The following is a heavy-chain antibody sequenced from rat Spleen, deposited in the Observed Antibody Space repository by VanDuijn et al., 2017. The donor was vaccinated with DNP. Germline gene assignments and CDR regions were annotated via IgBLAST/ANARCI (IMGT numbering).Heavy chain of an antibody. CDR3: TAELGGY. D-gene: IGHD5-1*01. J-gene: IGHJ2*01. CDR2: ITGGGGST. CDR1: GFTFNKYW. Sequence: EVQLVESGGDLVQAGRSLKLSCVASGFTFNKYWMAWIRQVPGKGLEWVASITGGGGSTYYPDSLKGRFTISRDNAKNTLYLQMNSLRSEDTATYYCTAELGGYWGQGVMVTVSS. V-gene: IGHV5-31*01.